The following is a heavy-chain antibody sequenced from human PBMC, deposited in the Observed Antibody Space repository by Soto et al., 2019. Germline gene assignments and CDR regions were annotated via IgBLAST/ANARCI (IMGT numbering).Heavy chain of an antibody. CDR1: GGSISSGDYY. V-gene: IGHV4-30-4*01. J-gene: IGHJ6*03. Sequence: SETLSLTCTVSGGSISSGDYYWSWIRQPPGKGLEWIGYIYYSGSTYYNPSLKSRVTISVDTSKNQFSLKLSSVTAADTAVYYCARGVLRRTGYYYYYMDVWGNGTTVTVSS. CDR3: ARGVLRRTGYYYYYMDV. CDR2: IYYSGST.